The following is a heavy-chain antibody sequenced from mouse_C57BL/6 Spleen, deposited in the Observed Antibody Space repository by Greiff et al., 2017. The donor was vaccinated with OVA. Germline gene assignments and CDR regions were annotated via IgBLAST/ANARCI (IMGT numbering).Heavy chain of an antibody. CDR1: GYTFTSYW. CDR3: ASFYGSSWVYFDY. D-gene: IGHD1-1*01. J-gene: IGHJ2*01. Sequence: QVQLQQPGAELVKPGASVKMSCKASGYTFTSYWITWVKQRPGQGLEWIGDIYPGSGSTNYNEKFKSKATLTVDTSSSPAYMQLSIRTSEYSAVYYCASFYGSSWVYFDYWGQGTTLTVSS. CDR2: IYPGSGST. V-gene: IGHV1-55*01.